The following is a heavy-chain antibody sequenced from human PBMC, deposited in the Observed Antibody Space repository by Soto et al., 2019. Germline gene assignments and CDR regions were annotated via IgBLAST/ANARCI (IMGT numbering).Heavy chain of an antibody. V-gene: IGHV1-18*01. CDR1: GYTFTSYG. D-gene: IGHD3-10*01. CDR2: ISAYNGNT. Sequence: ASVKVSCKASGYTFTSYGISWVRQAPGQGLERMGWISAYNGNTNYAQKLQGRVTMTTDTSTSTAYMELRSLRSDDTAVYYCARDMVYYYGSGSYPGPVDYWGQGTLVTVSS. J-gene: IGHJ4*02. CDR3: ARDMVYYYGSGSYPGPVDY.